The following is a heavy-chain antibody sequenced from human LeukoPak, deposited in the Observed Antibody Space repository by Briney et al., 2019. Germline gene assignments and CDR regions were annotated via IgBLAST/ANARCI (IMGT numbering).Heavy chain of an antibody. CDR1: GGSFSGYY. Sequence: SSETLSLTCAVYGGSFSGYYWSWIRQPPGKGLEWIGEINHSGSTNYNPSLKSRVTISVDTSKNQFSLKLSSVTAADTAVYYCARGKRDVVVVAATLIRRYFFDYWGQGTLVTVSS. CDR3: ARGKRDVVVVAATLIRRYFFDY. CDR2: INHSGST. J-gene: IGHJ4*02. D-gene: IGHD2-15*01. V-gene: IGHV4-34*01.